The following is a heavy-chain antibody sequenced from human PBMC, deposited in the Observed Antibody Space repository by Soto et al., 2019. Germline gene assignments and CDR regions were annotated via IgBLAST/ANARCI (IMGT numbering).Heavy chain of an antibody. CDR1: GYTFTANY. J-gene: IGHJ5*02. Sequence: ASVKVSCKASGYTFTANYIHSVRQAPGQGLEWMGWINSNSGSTKYAQNFQGRVPLTRDTSISTVYMDLSRLISHDTAVYYCARGTGTSCFDPLRQRTLVTVSS. CDR3: ARGTGTSCFDP. V-gene: IGHV1-2*02. CDR2: INSNSGST. D-gene: IGHD1-7*01.